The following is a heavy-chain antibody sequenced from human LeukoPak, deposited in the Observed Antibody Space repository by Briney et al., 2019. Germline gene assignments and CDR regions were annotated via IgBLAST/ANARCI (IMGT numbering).Heavy chain of an antibody. D-gene: IGHD4-17*01. CDR2: ISSSSSTI. CDR3: ARVLYGVIDY. V-gene: IGHV3-48*04. CDR1: GFTFSSYA. Sequence: GSLRLSCAASGFTFSSYAMGWVRQAPGKGLEWVSYISSSSSTIYYADSVKGRFTISRDNAKNSLYLQMNSLRAEDTAVYYCARVLYGVIDYWGQGTLVTVSS. J-gene: IGHJ4*02.